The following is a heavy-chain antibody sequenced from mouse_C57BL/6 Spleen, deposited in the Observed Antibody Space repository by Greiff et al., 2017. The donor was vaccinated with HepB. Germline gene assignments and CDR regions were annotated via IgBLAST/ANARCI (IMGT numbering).Heavy chain of an antibody. D-gene: IGHD1-1*01. Sequence: VQLQQPGAELVRPGASVKLSCTASGFNIKDDYMHWVKQRPEQGLEWIGWIDPENGDTEYASKFQGKATITADTSSNTAYLQLSSLTSEDTAVYYCTTSITTVVARGDYWGQGTTLTVSS. CDR2: IDPENGDT. CDR1: GFNIKDDY. CDR3: TTSITTVVARGDY. J-gene: IGHJ2*01. V-gene: IGHV14-4*01.